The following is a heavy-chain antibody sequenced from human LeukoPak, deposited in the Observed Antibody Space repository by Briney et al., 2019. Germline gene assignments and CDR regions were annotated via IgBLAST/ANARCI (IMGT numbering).Heavy chain of an antibody. V-gene: IGHV3-23*01. CDR3: AKDRISYGSGRSPLDY. Sequence: GGSLRLSCAASGFTFSSYAMSWVRQAPGKGLEWVSAISGSGGSTYYADSVKGRFTISRDNSKNTLYLQMNSLRAVDTAVYYCAKDRISYGSGRSPLDYWGQGTLVTVSS. CDR2: ISGSGGST. CDR1: GFTFSSYA. D-gene: IGHD3-10*01. J-gene: IGHJ4*02.